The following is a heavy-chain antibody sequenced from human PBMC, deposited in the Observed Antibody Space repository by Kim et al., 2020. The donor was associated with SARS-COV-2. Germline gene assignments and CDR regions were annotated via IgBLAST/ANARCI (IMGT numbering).Heavy chain of an antibody. CDR2: IVVGSGNT. CDR1: GFTFTSSA. D-gene: IGHD5-18*01. Sequence: SVKVSCKASGFTFTSSAMQWVRQARGQRLEWIGWIVVGSGNTNYAQKFQERVTITRDMSTSTAYMELSSLRSEDTAVYYWAAEGQRGYSWEYYYYGMDVWGQGTTVTVSS. J-gene: IGHJ6*02. CDR3: AAEGQRGYSWEYYYYGMDV. V-gene: IGHV1-58*02.